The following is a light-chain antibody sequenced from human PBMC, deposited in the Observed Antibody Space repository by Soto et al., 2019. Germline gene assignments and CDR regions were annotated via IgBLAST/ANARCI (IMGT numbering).Light chain of an antibody. Sequence: QSVLTQPPSVSAAPGQKVTISCSGSSSNIGNNYVSWYQQLPGTAPKLLIYENNKRPSGIPDRFSGSKSGTSATLGITGLQTGDEADYYSGTWDSSLSAVVFGGGTKLTVL. V-gene: IGLV1-51*02. CDR1: SSNIGNNY. CDR2: ENN. J-gene: IGLJ2*01. CDR3: GTWDSSLSAVV.